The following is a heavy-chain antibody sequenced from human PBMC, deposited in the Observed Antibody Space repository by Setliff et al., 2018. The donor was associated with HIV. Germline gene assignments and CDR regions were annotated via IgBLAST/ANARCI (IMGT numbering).Heavy chain of an antibody. CDR2: IRTDGDAT. Sequence: GGSLRLSCAASGFTFSSAWMSWVRQAPGKGLEWVSSIRTDGDATYYADSVKGRFTISRDNSKNTLYLQMNSLRVEDAAVYYCAKGRSGYYNFDSWGQGTLVTVSS. CDR1: GFTFSSAW. CDR3: AKGRSGYYNFDS. J-gene: IGHJ4*02. D-gene: IGHD3-22*01. V-gene: IGHV3-23*01.